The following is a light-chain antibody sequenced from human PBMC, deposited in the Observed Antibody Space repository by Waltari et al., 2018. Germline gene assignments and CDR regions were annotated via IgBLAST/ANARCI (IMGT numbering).Light chain of an antibody. J-gene: IGLJ2*01. CDR2: EVT. CDR3: AAYASANTLL. V-gene: IGLV2-14*01. Sequence: QSALTQPASVSGSPGQSITISCTGTSDDIGNYRYVSWYQQHSGRAPKLILYEVTNLPSGVSDRFSGSKSGNTASLTISGLQTEDEADYYCAAYASANTLLFGGGTQLTVL. CDR1: SDDIGNYRY.